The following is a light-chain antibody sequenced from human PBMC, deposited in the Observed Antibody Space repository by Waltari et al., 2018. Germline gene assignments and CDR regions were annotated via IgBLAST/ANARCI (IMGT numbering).Light chain of an antibody. CDR3: QQYYSTPP. Sequence: DIVMTQSPDSLAVSLGERATINCKSSQSVLYSSNNKNYLAWYQQKPGQPPKLLIYWASTRESGVPDRFSGSGSGTDFTLTISSLQAEDVAVYYCQQYYSTPPFGQGTKLEIK. CDR1: QSVLYSSNNKNY. CDR2: WAS. V-gene: IGKV4-1*01. J-gene: IGKJ2*01.